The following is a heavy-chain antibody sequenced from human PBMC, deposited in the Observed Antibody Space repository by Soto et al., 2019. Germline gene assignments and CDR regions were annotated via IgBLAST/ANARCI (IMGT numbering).Heavy chain of an antibody. V-gene: IGHV3-30*18. CDR1: GFTFSSYG. CDR3: AKDSYDILTGYRSPNWFDP. D-gene: IGHD3-9*01. J-gene: IGHJ5*02. CDR2: ISYDGSNK. Sequence: GGSLRLSCAASGFTFSSYGMHWVRQAPGKGLEWVAVISYDGSNKYYADSVKGRFTISRDNSKNTLYLQMNSLRAEDTAVYYCAKDSYDILTGYRSPNWFDPWGQGTLVTVSS.